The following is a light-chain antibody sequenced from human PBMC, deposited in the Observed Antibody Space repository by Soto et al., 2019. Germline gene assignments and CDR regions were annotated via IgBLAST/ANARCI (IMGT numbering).Light chain of an antibody. J-gene: IGKJ1*01. CDR2: RAS. Sequence: DIQMTQSPSTLSASVGDRVTITCRASQSVSDWLAWYQQKPGKAPNLLIYRASHLESGVPSRFSGSGSGTEFFLTISRLQPDDFATYYCQQYTTYSVTFGQGTKVEIK. CDR1: QSVSDW. CDR3: QQYTTYSVT. V-gene: IGKV1-5*03.